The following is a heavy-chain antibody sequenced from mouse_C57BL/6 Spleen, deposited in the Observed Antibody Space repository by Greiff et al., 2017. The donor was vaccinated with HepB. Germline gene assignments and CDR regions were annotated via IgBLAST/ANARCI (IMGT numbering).Heavy chain of an antibody. V-gene: IGHV1-55*01. Sequence: QVQLQQPGAELVKPGASVKMSCKASGYTFTSYWITWVKQRPGQGLEWIGDIYPGSGSTNYNEKFKSKATLTVDTSSSTAYMQLSSLTSEDSAVYYCAREGIYYDYDDGDYYAMDYWGQGTSVTVSS. J-gene: IGHJ4*01. CDR1: GYTFTSYW. D-gene: IGHD2-4*01. CDR2: IYPGSGST. CDR3: AREGIYYDYDDGDYYAMDY.